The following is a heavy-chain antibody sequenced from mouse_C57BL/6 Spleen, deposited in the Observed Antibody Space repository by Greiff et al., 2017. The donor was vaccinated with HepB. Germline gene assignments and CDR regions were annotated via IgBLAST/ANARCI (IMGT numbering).Heavy chain of an antibody. V-gene: IGHV1-59*01. CDR2: IDPSDSYT. CDR1: GYTFTSYW. CDR3: ARDGEVDY. J-gene: IGHJ2*01. Sequence: QVQLQQPGAELVRPGTSVKLSCKASGYTFTSYWMHWVKQRPGQGLEWIGVIDPSDSYTNYNQKFKGKATLTVDTSSSTAYMQLSSLTSEDSAVYYCARDGEVDYWGQGTTLTVSS.